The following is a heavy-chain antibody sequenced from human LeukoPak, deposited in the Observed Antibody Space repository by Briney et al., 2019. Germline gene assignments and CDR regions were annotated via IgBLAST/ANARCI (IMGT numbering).Heavy chain of an antibody. CDR1: GFTFSSYS. Sequence: GGSLRLSCAASGFTFSSYSMNWVRQAPGKGLEWVSYISSSSSTIYYAGSVKGRFTISRDNAKNSLYLQMNSLRDEDTAVYYCARDRGKQQLVLDAFDIWGQGTMVTVSS. V-gene: IGHV3-48*02. D-gene: IGHD6-13*01. CDR3: ARDRGKQQLVLDAFDI. J-gene: IGHJ3*02. CDR2: ISSSSSTI.